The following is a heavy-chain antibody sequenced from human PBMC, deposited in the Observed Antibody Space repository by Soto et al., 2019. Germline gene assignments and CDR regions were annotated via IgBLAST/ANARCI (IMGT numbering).Heavy chain of an antibody. J-gene: IGHJ6*02. Sequence: SETLSLTCSVSGVSISSGDYYWSWIRQPPGKGLEWIGYIYYSENTYSNPSLKSRVAISGDTSKNQFSLKLSSVTAADTAVYFCASMSYDFWSVYSVYYYYGMDVWGQGTTVTVSS. CDR2: IYYSENT. CDR1: GVSISSGDYY. V-gene: IGHV4-30-4*01. D-gene: IGHD3-3*01. CDR3: ASMSYDFWSVYSVYYYYGMDV.